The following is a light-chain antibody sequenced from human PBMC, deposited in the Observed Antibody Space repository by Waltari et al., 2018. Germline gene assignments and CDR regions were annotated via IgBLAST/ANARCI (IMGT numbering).Light chain of an antibody. V-gene: IGKV1-6*01. Sequence: IQMTQSPSSLSASVGDTVTITCQASQGIGNNLNWYQQKPGKAPKLLIYRASSLQSGIPSRFSGSGSGTDFTLTISSLQPEDFATYYCQQDYNYPPFTFGGGTKVEIK. J-gene: IGKJ4*01. CDR2: RAS. CDR1: QGIGNN. CDR3: QQDYNYPPFT.